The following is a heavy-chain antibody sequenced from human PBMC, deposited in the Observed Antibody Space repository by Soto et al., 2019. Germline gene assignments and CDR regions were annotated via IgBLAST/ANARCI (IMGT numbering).Heavy chain of an antibody. J-gene: IGHJ4*02. CDR3: AKDLSWGCCSSSSCSTCPLGY. CDR2: ISGSGGST. CDR1: GFTFSSYA. D-gene: IGHD2-2*01. V-gene: IGHV3-23*01. Sequence: EVQLLESGGGLVQPGGSLRLSCAASGFTFSSYAMNWVRQAPGKGLEWVSAISGSGGSTYYADSVKGRFTISRDNSKNTLYLQMNSLRVEDTAVYYCAKDLSWGCCSSSSCSTCPLGYWRQGTLVTVSS.